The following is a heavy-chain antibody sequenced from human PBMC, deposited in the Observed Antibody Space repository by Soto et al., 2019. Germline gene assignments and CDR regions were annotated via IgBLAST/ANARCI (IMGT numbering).Heavy chain of an antibody. D-gene: IGHD6-13*01. Sequence: ASVKVSLKASCFTFSSFGISWGRQAPGQGLEWMGWISAYNGNTNYAQKLQGRVTMTTDTSTSTAYMELRSLRSDDTAVYYCARDLGQQLVDYWGQGTLVTAPQ. CDR1: CFTFSSFG. J-gene: IGHJ4*02. V-gene: IGHV1-18*01. CDR3: ARDLGQQLVDY. CDR2: ISAYNGNT.